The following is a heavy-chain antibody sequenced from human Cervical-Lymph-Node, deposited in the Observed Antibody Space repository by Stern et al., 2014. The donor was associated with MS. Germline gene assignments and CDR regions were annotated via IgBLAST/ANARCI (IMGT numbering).Heavy chain of an antibody. CDR3: ARGDDRRKTGF. D-gene: IGHD1-14*01. Sequence: QVQLQQWGARLLKPSETLSLTCDVFGGSFSGSYWTWIRQPPGKGLECMGDVHPSESIYYNQSLESRVTISVDTSHTQLSLRLSPVTATDTAVYYCARGDDRRKTGFWGQGTLATVSP. CDR1: GGSFSGSY. CDR2: VHPSESI. V-gene: IGHV4-34*01. J-gene: IGHJ4*02.